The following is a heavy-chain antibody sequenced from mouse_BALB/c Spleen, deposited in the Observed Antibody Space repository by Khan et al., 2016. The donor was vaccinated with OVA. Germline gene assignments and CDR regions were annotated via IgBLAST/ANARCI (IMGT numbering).Heavy chain of an antibody. V-gene: IGHV2-6-1*01. Sequence: VQLQESGPGLAAPSQSLSITCTISGFSLTTYGVHWVRQPPGKGLEWLVVIWSDGTTNYNSALKSRLTITKDNSQSQVFLKMNSLQTDDTAIYFCAGQPYYHYNIMDYWGQGTSVTVSS. J-gene: IGHJ4*01. CDR2: IWSDGTT. CDR1: GFSLTTYG. CDR3: AGQPYYHYNIMDY. D-gene: IGHD2-10*01.